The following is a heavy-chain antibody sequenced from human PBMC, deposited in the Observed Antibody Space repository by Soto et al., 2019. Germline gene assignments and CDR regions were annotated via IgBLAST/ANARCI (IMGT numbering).Heavy chain of an antibody. CDR3: ARGPNDEYSSAYFDN. V-gene: IGHV4-30-4*01. CDR2: IYYSGST. Sequence: SETLSLTCTVSGGSISSGDYYWSWIRQPPGKGLEWIGYIYYSGSTYYNPSLKSRVTISVDTSKNQFSLKLSSVTAADTAVYYCARGPNDEYSSAYFDNWGQGTLVTVSS. D-gene: IGHD6-6*01. CDR1: GGSISSGDYY. J-gene: IGHJ4*02.